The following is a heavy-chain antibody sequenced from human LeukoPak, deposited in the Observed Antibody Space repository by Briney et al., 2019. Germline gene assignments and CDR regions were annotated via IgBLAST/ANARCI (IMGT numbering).Heavy chain of an antibody. CDR1: GFTFSGYA. J-gene: IGHJ4*02. CDR2: ISGSGGST. V-gene: IGHV3-23*01. CDR3: AKNPYDYVWGSYRSTFDY. D-gene: IGHD3-16*02. Sequence: GGSLRLSCAASGFTFSGYAMSWVRQAPGKGLEWVSAISGSGGSTYYADSVKGRFTISRDNSKNTLYLQMNSLRAEDTAVYYCAKNPYDYVWGSYRSTFDYWGQGTLVTVSS.